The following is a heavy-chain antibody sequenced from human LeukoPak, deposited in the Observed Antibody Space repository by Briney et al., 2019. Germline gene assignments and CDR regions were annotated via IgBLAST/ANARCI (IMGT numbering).Heavy chain of an antibody. CDR2: INHSGSI. J-gene: IGHJ5*02. D-gene: IGHD5-12*01. V-gene: IGHV4-34*01. Sequence: SETLSLTCAVYGGSFSGYYWSWIRQPPGKGLEWIGEINHSGSINYNPSLKSRVTISVDTSRNQFSLKLSSVTAADTAVYYCARGRYSLFDPWGQGTLVTVSS. CDR3: ARGRYSLFDP. CDR1: GGSFSGYY.